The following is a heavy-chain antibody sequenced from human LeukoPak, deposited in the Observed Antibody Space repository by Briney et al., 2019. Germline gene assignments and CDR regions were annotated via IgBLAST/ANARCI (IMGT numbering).Heavy chain of an antibody. CDR1: GFTFSSYA. CDR2: IRGSGDSS. D-gene: IGHD3-16*01. CDR3: AKDPFAFRLGVFDS. Sequence: GGSLRLSCAASGFTFSSYAMTWVRQAPGKGLEWVSSIRGSGDSSYYADSVKGRFTISRDNSKSTLFLQMNSLRVEDTAVYYCAKDPFAFRLGVFDSWGQGTMVTVSS. J-gene: IGHJ3*01. V-gene: IGHV3-23*01.